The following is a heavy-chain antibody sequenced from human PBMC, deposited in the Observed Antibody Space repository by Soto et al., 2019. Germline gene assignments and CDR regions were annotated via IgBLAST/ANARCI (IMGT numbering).Heavy chain of an antibody. D-gene: IGHD1-26*01. Sequence: QVQLVQSGAEVKKPGASVKVSCKASGYTFTSYYMHWVRQAPGQGLEWMGITNPSGGSTSYAQKFQGIVPMTRDTSTSTVYMELSSLRSEDTAVYYCARCGRIVGAGHCYYYGMDVWGQGPTVTVAS. CDR1: GYTFTSYY. CDR3: ARCGRIVGAGHCYYYGMDV. J-gene: IGHJ6*02. CDR2: TNPSGGST. V-gene: IGHV1-46*01.